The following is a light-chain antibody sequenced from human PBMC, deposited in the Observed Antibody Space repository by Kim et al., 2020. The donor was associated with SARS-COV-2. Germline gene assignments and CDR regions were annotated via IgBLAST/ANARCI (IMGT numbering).Light chain of an antibody. J-gene: IGKJ4*01. Sequence: ASVGDRGTIPCRSSENINKWLVWYQQKPGKAPKVLIYMASSLESGVPSRFSGSGSGTEFSLTISSLQPDDFATYYCQQDNAFPLTFGGGTKVDIK. V-gene: IGKV1-5*03. CDR3: QQDNAFPLT. CDR2: MAS. CDR1: ENINKW.